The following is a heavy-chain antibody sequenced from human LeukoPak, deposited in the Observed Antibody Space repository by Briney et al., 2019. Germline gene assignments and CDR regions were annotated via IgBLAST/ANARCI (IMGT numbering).Heavy chain of an antibody. V-gene: IGHV3-30-3*01. D-gene: IGHD3-10*01. J-gene: IGHJ4*02. CDR3: AREGINMVRGVPDY. CDR2: ISYDGYET. CDR1: GFTFSSFP. Sequence: GRSLRLSCTVSGFTFSSFPMHWVRQAPGKGLDWVALISYDGYETYYADSVKGRFTISRDNSKNTLYLQMNTLRPEDTAVYYCAREGINMVRGVPDYWGQGTPVTVSS.